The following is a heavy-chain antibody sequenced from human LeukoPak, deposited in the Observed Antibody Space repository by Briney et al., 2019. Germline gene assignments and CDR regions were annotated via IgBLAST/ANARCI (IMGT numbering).Heavy chain of an antibody. J-gene: IGHJ3*02. Sequence: ASVKVSCKASGYTFTANYMQWVRQAPGQGLEWMGWINPNSGGTKYAQKFQGRVTMTRDTSISTAYMVLSRLRSDDTAVYYCARYRCKTTSGCEDTDAFDMWGQGTMVTVSS. V-gene: IGHV1-2*02. CDR3: ARYRCKTTSGCEDTDAFDM. CDR2: INPNSGGT. D-gene: IGHD2/OR15-2a*01. CDR1: GYTFTANY.